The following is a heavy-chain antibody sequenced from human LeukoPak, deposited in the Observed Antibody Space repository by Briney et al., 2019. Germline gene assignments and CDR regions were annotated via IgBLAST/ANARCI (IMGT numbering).Heavy chain of an antibody. CDR2: ISGSGSNT. D-gene: IGHD6-19*01. CDR1: GFTFSIYA. J-gene: IGHJ4*02. CDR3: ARDSSGGSPYYFDF. V-gene: IGHV3-23*01. Sequence: GGSLRLSCAASGFTFSIYAMSWVRQAPGKGLEWVSGISGSGSNTYYADSVKGRFTISRDNVKNSMYLQMNSLRAEDTAVYYCARDSSGGSPYYFDFWGQGTLVTVSS.